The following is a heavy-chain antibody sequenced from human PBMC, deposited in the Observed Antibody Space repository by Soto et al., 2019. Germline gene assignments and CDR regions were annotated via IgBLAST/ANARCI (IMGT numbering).Heavy chain of an antibody. J-gene: IGHJ6*02. V-gene: IGHV3-74*01. CDR1: GYTFSHYW. Sequence: GRSLRLSCAASGYTFSHYWMHWVRQAPGKGLVWVSRVNPDGTITTYADSVKGRLTISRDNAKNTRYLQMYSLGVEDTALYYCSYGPFGGKDFWGQGSPVTVAS. CDR3: SYGPFGGKDF. D-gene: IGHD4-17*01. CDR2: VNPDGTIT.